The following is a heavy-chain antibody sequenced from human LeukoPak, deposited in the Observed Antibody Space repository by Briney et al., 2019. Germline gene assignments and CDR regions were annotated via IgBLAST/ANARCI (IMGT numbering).Heavy chain of an antibody. V-gene: IGHV3-30*02. CDR3: ASVFPSYVTAWAPPI. J-gene: IGHJ3*02. CDR2: IRYDGSNK. CDR1: GFTFSSYG. Sequence: GGSLRLSCAASGFTFSSYGIHWVRQAPGKGLEWVAFIRYDGSNKYYTDSVKGRLTISRDNSKNTLYLQMSSLRAEDTAVYYCASVFPSYVTAWAPPIWGQGTMVTVSS. D-gene: IGHD2-21*02.